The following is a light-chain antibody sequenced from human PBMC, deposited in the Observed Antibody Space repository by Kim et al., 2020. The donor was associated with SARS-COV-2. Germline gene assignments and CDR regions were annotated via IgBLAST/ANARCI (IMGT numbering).Light chain of an antibody. CDR1: NIENKN. CDR3: QVWDKTAV. CDR2: RDV. Sequence: SYELTQPLSVSVALGQTATITCGANNIENKNVHWYQQKPGQAPVLVIYRDVNRPSGIPERFSGSNSGNAATLTISRVQAGDEADYYCQVWDKTAVFGGGTQLNVL. J-gene: IGLJ2*01. V-gene: IGLV3-9*01.